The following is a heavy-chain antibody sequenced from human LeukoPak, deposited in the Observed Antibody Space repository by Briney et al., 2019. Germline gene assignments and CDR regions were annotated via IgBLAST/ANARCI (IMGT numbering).Heavy chain of an antibody. D-gene: IGHD3-22*01. Sequence: PGGSLRLSCAASGFTVSSKYMSWVRQAPGKGLEWVSVIYSGGSTYYADSVKGRFTISRDNSKNTLYLQMNSLKAEDTAVYYCARERVYYDGSGYKPAEYFQHWGQGILVTVSS. CDR2: IYSGGST. CDR1: GFTVSSKY. J-gene: IGHJ1*01. CDR3: ARERVYYDGSGYKPAEYFQH. V-gene: IGHV3-53*01.